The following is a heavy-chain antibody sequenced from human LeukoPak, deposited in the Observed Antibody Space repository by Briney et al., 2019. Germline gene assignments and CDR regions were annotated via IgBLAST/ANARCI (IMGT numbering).Heavy chain of an antibody. CDR2: MNPNSGNT. D-gene: IGHD4-17*01. J-gene: IGHJ6*03. CDR3: ARGPYDYGDYSYYYYYYMDV. CDR1: GYTFTSYD. Sequence: ASVKVSCKASGYTFTSYDINWVRQATGQGLEWMGWMNPNSGNTGYAQKFQGRVTMTRNTSISTAYMELSSLRSEDTAVYYCARGPYDYGDYSYYYYYYMDVWGKGTTVTISS. V-gene: IGHV1-8*01.